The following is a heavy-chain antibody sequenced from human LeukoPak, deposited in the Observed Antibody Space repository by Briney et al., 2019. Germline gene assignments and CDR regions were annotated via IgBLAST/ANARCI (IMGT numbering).Heavy chain of an antibody. CDR2: IRSEGYGGTT. CDR3: TRGGTYTRGY. Sequence: GGALRLSCTVSGFTFGDYGMSWFRQAPGKGRDGVGFIRSEGYGGTTEYAASVKGRFTISRDDSKSIADLQMNSLKTEDTAVYYCTRGGTYTRGYWGKGPLVTVSS. J-gene: IGHJ4*02. V-gene: IGHV3-49*03. D-gene: IGHD1-26*01. CDR1: GFTFGDYG.